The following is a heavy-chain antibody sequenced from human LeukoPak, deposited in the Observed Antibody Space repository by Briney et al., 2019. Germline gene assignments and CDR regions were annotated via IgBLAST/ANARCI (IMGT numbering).Heavy chain of an antibody. J-gene: IGHJ4*02. D-gene: IGHD6-13*01. CDR2: INGDGRNI. Sequence: GGSLRLSCVASGFTFSSYWMHWVRQDPRKGLVWVSRINGDGRNINYADSVKGRFTISRDDSRNTLYLQMNSLRTEDTAVYYCVTTGYSSNWSGGYFDYWGQGTLVSVSS. CDR3: VTTGYSSNWSGGYFDY. CDR1: GFTFSSYW. V-gene: IGHV3-74*01.